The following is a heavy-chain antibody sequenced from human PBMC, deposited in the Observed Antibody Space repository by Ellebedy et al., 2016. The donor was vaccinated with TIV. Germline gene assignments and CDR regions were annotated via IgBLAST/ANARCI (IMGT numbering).Heavy chain of an antibody. CDR3: VRGGGGYYSDY. CDR1: GFTLSYYW. J-gene: IGHJ4*02. Sequence: GESLKISCAASGFTLSYYWMHWVRQAPGKGLVWVSRVNGDGSSSSYADSVKGRFTISRDNANNTLYLQMNSLRAEDTAVYYCVRGGGGYYSDYWGQGTLVTVSS. D-gene: IGHD3-22*01. V-gene: IGHV3-74*01. CDR2: VNGDGSSS.